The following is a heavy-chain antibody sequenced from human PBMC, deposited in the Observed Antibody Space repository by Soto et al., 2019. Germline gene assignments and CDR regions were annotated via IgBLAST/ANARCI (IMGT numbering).Heavy chain of an antibody. CDR3: ARYRYSDSLKEYYFDY. CDR2: LYYTGST. CDR1: GGSINSGDYY. V-gene: IGHV4-30-4*01. D-gene: IGHD3-22*01. Sequence: SETLSLTCTVPGGSINSGDYYWSWIRQPPGKGLEWIGNLYYTGSTYYNPSLKSRVTISVDTSKKQFSLMVTSVTAADTAVYYCARYRYSDSLKEYYFDYWGQGTLVTVSS. J-gene: IGHJ4*02.